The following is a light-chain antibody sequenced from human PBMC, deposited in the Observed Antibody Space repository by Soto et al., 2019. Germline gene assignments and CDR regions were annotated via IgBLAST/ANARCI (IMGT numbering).Light chain of an antibody. CDR1: QRVLYSSNDKNY. CDR2: WAS. J-gene: IGKJ3*01. V-gene: IGKV4-1*01. Sequence: DIVLTQSPDSLAVSLGEMAPINCKSSQRVLYSSNDKNYIAWYQQKQGQHPKLLIYWASTRESWVPDRFSGSGSGTDFTLTISSLQAEDVAVYFCQQYYSTPFTFGPGTKVDIK. CDR3: QQYYSTPFT.